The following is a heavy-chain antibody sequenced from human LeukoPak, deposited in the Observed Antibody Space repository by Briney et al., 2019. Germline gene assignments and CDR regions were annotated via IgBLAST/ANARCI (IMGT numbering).Heavy chain of an antibody. D-gene: IGHD2-2*01. Sequence: GGSLRLSCAASGSTFSSYWMSWVRQAPGKGLEWVANINQDGSEKHYVDFVRGRFTISRDNDKNSLYLQMNSLRVEDTAFYFCARHQPAPVDWGQGTLVTVSS. CDR1: GSTFSSYW. CDR2: INQDGSEK. V-gene: IGHV3-7*01. CDR3: ARHQPAPVD. J-gene: IGHJ4*02.